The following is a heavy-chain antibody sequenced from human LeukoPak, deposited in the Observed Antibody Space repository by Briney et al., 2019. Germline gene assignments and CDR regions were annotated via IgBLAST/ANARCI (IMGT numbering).Heavy chain of an antibody. J-gene: IGHJ6*03. Sequence: GGSLRLSCAASGFTFSSYAMHWVRQAPGKGLEWVAVISYDGSNKYYADSVKGRFTISRDNSKNTLYLQMNNLRIEDTALYYCAKTSLSDPSGHYYYMDVWGKGTTVTVSS. CDR1: GFTFSSYA. V-gene: IGHV3-30*04. CDR2: ISYDGSNK. CDR3: AKTSLSDPSGHYYYMDV. D-gene: IGHD3-3*01.